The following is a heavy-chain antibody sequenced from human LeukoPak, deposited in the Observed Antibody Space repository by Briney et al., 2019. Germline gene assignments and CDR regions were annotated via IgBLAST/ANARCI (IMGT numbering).Heavy chain of an antibody. CDR2: GFYSGSA. CDR3: ARLRGAMTPVTSDFDY. V-gene: IGHV4-39*01. CDR1: GGSTSGSSYY. D-gene: IGHD4-17*01. J-gene: IGHJ4*02. Sequence: PSETLSLTCTVSGGSTSGSSYYWAWIRQPPGKGLEWIGSGFYSGSAYYNPSLKSRVTISVDTSKNQFSLNLSSVTAADTAVYYCARLRGAMTPVTSDFDYWGQGTLVTVSS.